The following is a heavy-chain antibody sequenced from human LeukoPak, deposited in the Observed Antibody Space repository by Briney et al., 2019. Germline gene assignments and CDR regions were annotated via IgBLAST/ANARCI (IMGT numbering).Heavy chain of an antibody. J-gene: IGHJ6*04. CDR3: AKDGDTMSGTYYYDMDA. CDR2: IRSDGSNK. CDR1: GFTFRSYG. D-gene: IGHD1-26*01. V-gene: IGHV3-30*02. Sequence: WSLRPSLAATGFTFRSYGRYGVRQAPGKGRWGVSFIRSDGSNKYYADSVKGGFTISRDNSKNTLYLQMNSLRGENTAVYYGAKDGDTMSGTYYYDMDAWGKGTTVTIST.